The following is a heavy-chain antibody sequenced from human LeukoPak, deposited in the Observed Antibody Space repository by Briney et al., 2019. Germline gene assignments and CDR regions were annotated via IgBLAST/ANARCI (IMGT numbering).Heavy chain of an antibody. Sequence: ASVKVSCKASGYTFTSYFMHWVRQAPGQGLEWMGIINPSGGSTSYAQKFQGRVTMTRDTSTRTVYMELSSLRSEDTAVYYCARDLQGRYYFDYWGQGTLVTASS. CDR3: ARDLQGRYYFDY. V-gene: IGHV1-46*01. J-gene: IGHJ4*02. CDR2: INPSGGST. CDR1: GYTFTSYF.